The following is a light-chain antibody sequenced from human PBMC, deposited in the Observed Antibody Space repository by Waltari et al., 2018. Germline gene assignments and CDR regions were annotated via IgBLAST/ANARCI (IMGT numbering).Light chain of an antibody. CDR2: DVS. CDR1: QSVSSY. J-gene: IGKJ5*01. CDR3: QQGGRWPFIT. V-gene: IGKV3-11*01. Sequence: EIVLTQSPATLSLSPGERAALSCTASQSVSSYLAWYQQKPGQAPRLLSYDVSNRATGIPARFSGSGAGTDFALTISTLEPEDFAVYYCQQGGRWPFITFGQGTRLEIK.